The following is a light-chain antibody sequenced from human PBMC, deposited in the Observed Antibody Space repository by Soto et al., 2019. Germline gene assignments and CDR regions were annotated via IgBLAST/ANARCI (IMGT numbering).Light chain of an antibody. V-gene: IGLV2-23*02. J-gene: IGLJ2*01. Sequence: QSVLTQPASVSGSPGQSVTISCTGSSSDGGSYNLVSWYQQHPGKAPKLMIYEVSKRPSGVSNRFSGSKSGNTASLTISGLQAEDEADYYCCSYAGSSTFVFGGGTKLTVL. CDR1: SSDGGSYNL. CDR2: EVS. CDR3: CSYAGSSTFV.